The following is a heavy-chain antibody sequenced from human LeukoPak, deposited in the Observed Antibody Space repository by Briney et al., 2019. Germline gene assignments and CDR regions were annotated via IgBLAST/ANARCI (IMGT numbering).Heavy chain of an antibody. V-gene: IGHV1-18*01. J-gene: IGHJ5*02. Sequence: ASVKVSCKASGYTLTSYGISWVRQAPGQGLEWMGWISAYNGNTNYAQKLQGRVTMTTDTSTSTAYMELRSLRSDDTAVYYRARDPVAVAFGGNWFDPWGQGTLVTVSS. D-gene: IGHD3-16*01. CDR2: ISAYNGNT. CDR3: ARDPVAVAFGGNWFDP. CDR1: GYTLTSYG.